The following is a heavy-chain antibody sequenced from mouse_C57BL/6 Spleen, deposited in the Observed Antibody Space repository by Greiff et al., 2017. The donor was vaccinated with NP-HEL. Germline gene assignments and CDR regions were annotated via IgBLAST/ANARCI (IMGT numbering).Heavy chain of an antibody. CDR1: GYTFTSYW. CDR2: IDPNSGGT. V-gene: IGHV1-72*01. CDR3: ARRRSFEEYAMDY. Sequence: QVQLKQPGAELVKPGASVKLSCKASGYTFTSYWMHWVKQRPGRGLEWIGRIDPNSGGTKYNEKFKSKATLTVDKPSSTAYMQLSSLTSEDSAVYYCARRRSFEEYAMDYWGQGTSVTVSS. J-gene: IGHJ4*01.